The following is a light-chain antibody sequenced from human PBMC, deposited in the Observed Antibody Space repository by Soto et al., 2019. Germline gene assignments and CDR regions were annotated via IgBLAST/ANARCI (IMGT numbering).Light chain of an antibody. CDR1: SGDVGAYDY. V-gene: IGLV2-14*01. Sequence: QSALTQPASVSGSPGQSITISCTGNSGDVGAYDYVSWYQQHPGKVPKLIIYVVNNRPSGVSYRFSGSKSGNTASLTISGLQAEDEADYYCSSYTSIGTQVFGGGTKLTVL. CDR3: SSYTSIGTQV. J-gene: IGLJ2*01. CDR2: VVN.